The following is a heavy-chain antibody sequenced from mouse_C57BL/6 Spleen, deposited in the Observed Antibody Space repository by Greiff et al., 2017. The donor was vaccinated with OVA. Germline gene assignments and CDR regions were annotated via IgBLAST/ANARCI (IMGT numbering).Heavy chain of an antibody. CDR3: TEGSIWCAY. J-gene: IGHJ3*01. V-gene: IGHV6-3*01. D-gene: IGHD1-1*02. Sequence: EVMLVESGGGLVQPGGSMKLSCVASGFTFSNYWMNWVRQSPEKGLAWVAQIRLKSDNYATHYAESVKGRFTISRDDSKSSVYLQMNNLRAEDTGIYYCTEGSIWCAYWGQGTLVTVSA. CDR1: GFTFSNYW. CDR2: IRLKSDNYAT.